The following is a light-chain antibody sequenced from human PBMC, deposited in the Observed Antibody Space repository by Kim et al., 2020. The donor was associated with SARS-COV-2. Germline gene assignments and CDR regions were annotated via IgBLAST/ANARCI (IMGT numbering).Light chain of an antibody. Sequence: EIVLTQSPGTLSLSPGERAALSCRASQSVSNTYLAWYQHKPGQTPRLLIYGASSRATGIPDRFSGSGSGTDFTLTISRLEPEDFAVYYCQQYGSSPWTFGQGTKVDI. CDR2: GAS. CDR3: QQYGSSPWT. CDR1: QSVSNTY. J-gene: IGKJ1*01. V-gene: IGKV3-20*01.